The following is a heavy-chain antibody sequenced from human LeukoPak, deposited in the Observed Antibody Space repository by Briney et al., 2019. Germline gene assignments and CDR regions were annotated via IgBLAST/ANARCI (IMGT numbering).Heavy chain of an antibody. CDR2: IKSNTDGGTT. D-gene: IGHD3-22*01. Sequence: GGSLRLSCAASGFTLNNAWMTWVRQTPGKGLEWVGRIKSNTDGGTTDYAAAVKGRFTISRDDSKNTMFLQMDSLKTEDSAVYFCSRTYYDSSGSLFHWGQGTLVTVSS. J-gene: IGHJ4*02. CDR1: GFTLNNAW. V-gene: IGHV3-15*01. CDR3: SRTYYDSSGSLFH.